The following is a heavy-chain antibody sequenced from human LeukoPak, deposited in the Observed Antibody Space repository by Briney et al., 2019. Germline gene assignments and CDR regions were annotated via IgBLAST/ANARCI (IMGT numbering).Heavy chain of an antibody. J-gene: IGHJ6*02. D-gene: IGHD3-22*01. Sequence: ASVKVSCKASGYTFTSYDINWVRQATGQGLEWMGWMNPNSSNTGYAQKLQGRVTMTRNTSISTAYMELSSLRSEDTAVYYCARSADYYSDSSGYSYYYYDGMDVWGQGTTVTVSS. CDR1: GYTFTSYD. V-gene: IGHV1-8*01. CDR2: MNPNSSNT. CDR3: ARSADYYSDSSGYSYYYYDGMDV.